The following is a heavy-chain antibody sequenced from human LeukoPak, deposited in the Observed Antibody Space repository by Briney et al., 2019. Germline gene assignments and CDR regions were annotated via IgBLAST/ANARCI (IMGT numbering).Heavy chain of an antibody. J-gene: IGHJ4*02. V-gene: IGHV4-59*01. D-gene: IGHD2-15*01. CDR2: IYYSGST. Sequence: SETLSLTCTVSGGSISSYYWSWIRQPPGKGLEWIGYIYYSGSTNYNPSFKSRITISVDTSRNQFSLQLSSVTAADTAVYYCARIHRYCSGGACYVLDNWGQGTLVAVSS. CDR3: ARIHRYCSGGACYVLDN. CDR1: GGSISSYY.